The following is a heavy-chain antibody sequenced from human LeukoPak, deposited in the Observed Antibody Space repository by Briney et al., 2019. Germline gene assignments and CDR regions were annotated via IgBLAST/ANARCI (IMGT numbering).Heavy chain of an antibody. J-gene: IGHJ4*02. Sequence: PSETLSLTCTVSGGSISSYYWSWIRQPPGKGLEWIGYIYYSGSTNYNPSLKSRVTISVDTSKNQFSLKLSSVTAADTAVYYCAGGYCSGGSCYWFDYWGQGTLVTVSS. CDR3: AGGYCSGGSCYWFDY. D-gene: IGHD2-15*01. CDR1: GGSISSYY. V-gene: IGHV4-59*01. CDR2: IYYSGST.